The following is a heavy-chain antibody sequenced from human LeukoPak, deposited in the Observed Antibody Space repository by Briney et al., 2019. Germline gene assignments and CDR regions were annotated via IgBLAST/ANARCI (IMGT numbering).Heavy chain of an antibody. V-gene: IGHV4-34*01. D-gene: IGHD4-17*01. J-gene: IGHJ3*02. CDR2: INHRGST. Sequence: SETLSLTCGVYDWSFSGYFWMWIRQPPGKGLEWIGEINHRGSTNYNPSLKSRISISLDTSKNQFSLKANSVTAADTAVYYCARGNDYGDAGGAYDIWGQGTMVIVSS. CDR3: ARGNDYGDAGGAYDI. CDR1: DWSFSGYF.